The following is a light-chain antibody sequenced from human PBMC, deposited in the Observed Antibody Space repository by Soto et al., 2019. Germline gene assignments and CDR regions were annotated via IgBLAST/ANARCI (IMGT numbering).Light chain of an antibody. V-gene: IGLV2-14*01. CDR2: DVS. J-gene: IGLJ2*01. Sequence: QSALTQPASVSGSPGQSITISCTGTSSDVGGYNYVSWYQQHPGKAPKLMIYDVSNRPSGVSNRFSGSKSGNTASLTISGLQAEDEADYYGSSYTSSSTLYVVFGGGTQLTV. CDR3: SSYTSSSTLYVV. CDR1: SSDVGGYNY.